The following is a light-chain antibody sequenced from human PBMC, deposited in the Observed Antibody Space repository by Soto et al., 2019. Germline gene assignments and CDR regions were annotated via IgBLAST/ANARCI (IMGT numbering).Light chain of an antibody. CDR1: NIGSKS. CDR2: YDS. CDR3: QVWGSSSDHYV. V-gene: IGLV3-21*04. Sequence: SYELTQPPSVSVAPGKTARITCGGNNIGSKSVHWYQQKPSQAPVLVIYYDSDRPSGIPERFSGSNSGNTATLTISRVEAGDEADYYCQVWGSSSDHYVFGTGTKLTVL. J-gene: IGLJ1*01.